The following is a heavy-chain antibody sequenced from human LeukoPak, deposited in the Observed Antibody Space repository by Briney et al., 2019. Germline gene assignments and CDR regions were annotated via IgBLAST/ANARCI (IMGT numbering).Heavy chain of an antibody. V-gene: IGHV4-34*01. CDR3: ARLRVDSSSWYYFDY. D-gene: IGHD6-13*01. Sequence: SETLSLTCAVYGGSFSGYYWSWIRQPPGKGLEWIGEINHSGSTNYNPSLKSRVTISVDTSKNQFSLKLSSVTAADTAVYYCARLRVDSSSWYYFDYWGQGTLVTVSS. CDR1: GGSFSGYY. J-gene: IGHJ4*02. CDR2: INHSGST.